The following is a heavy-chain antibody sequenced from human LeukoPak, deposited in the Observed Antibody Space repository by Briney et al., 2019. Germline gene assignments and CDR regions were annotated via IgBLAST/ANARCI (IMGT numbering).Heavy chain of an antibody. J-gene: IGHJ4*02. CDR3: AKRKGGYCSSTSCPLDY. V-gene: IGHV3-23*01. CDR1: GFTFSSYA. D-gene: IGHD2-2*01. Sequence: GGSLRLSCAASGFTFSSYAMSWVRQAPGKGLEWVSAIRGIGGSTYYADSVKGRFTISRDNSKNTLYLQMNSLRAEGTAVYYCAKRKGGYCSSTSCPLDYWGQGTLVTVSS. CDR2: IRGIGGST.